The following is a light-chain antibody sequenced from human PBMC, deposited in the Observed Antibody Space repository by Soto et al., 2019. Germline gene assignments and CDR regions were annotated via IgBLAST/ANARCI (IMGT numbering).Light chain of an antibody. CDR1: QTVAYTS. CDR3: RQYVTTPRT. CDR2: GTS. Sequence: EIVLTQSPGILSLSPGARATLSCRASQTVAYTSLAWYQQRPGQAPRLLIYGTSTRATGTPDRFIGSGSGTAFTRTLRRLEPEDFAVYYCRQYVTTPRTFGQGTKVE. J-gene: IGKJ1*01. V-gene: IGKV3-20*01.